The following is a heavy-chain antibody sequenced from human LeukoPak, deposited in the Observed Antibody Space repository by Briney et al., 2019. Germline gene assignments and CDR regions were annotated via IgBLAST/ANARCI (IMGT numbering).Heavy chain of an antibody. CDR3: ARDSTLSPDSNYLDY. CDR1: GFTFTTYW. D-gene: IGHD4-11*01. J-gene: IGHJ4*02. V-gene: IGHV3-74*01. Sequence: GGSLRLSCAASGFTFTTYWMHWVRQAPGKGLVWVSHINSDGSITSYADSVKGRFTISRDNSKNTLYLQMNSLRAEDTAVYYCARDSTLSPDSNYLDYWGQGTLVTVSS. CDR2: INSDGSIT.